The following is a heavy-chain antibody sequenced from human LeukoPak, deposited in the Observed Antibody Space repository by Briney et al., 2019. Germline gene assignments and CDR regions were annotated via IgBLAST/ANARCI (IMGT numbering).Heavy chain of an antibody. CDR2: IYPGDSDV. V-gene: IGHV5-51*01. Sequence: GESLKISCKGSGYSFTSYWIGWVRQMPGKGLEWMGIIYPGDSDVRYSPSFQGQVTISADKSISTAYLQWSSLKAWDTAMYYCARPRGDFWSGHPDGFDIWGQGTMVTVSS. D-gene: IGHD3-3*01. CDR3: ARPRGDFWSGHPDGFDI. CDR1: GYSFTSYW. J-gene: IGHJ3*02.